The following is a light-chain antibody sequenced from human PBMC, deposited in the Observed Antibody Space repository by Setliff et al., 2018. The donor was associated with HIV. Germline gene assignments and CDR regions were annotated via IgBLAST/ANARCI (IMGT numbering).Light chain of an antibody. CDR3: VLYMGNGVSV. Sequence: QTVVTQESSFSVSPGGTVTLTCGLRSGSVSTGHFPSWYQQTPGQTPRMLIYSTNTRSSGVPDRFSGSILGNRAALTITGAQADDECDYYCVLYMGNGVSVFGGGTKSPS. J-gene: IGLJ3*02. CDR1: SGSVSTGHF. CDR2: STN. V-gene: IGLV8-61*01.